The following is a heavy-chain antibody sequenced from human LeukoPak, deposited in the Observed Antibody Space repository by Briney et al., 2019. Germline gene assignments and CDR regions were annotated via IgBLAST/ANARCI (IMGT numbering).Heavy chain of an antibody. Sequence: PGGSLRLSCAASGFTFSSYAMTWVRQAPGKGLEWVSAIGAGGGSTYYADSVKGRFTISRDNSKNTLYLQMNSLRVEDTAVYYCAKDLQHSASPLDYWGQGTLVTVSS. CDR3: AKDLQHSASPLDY. CDR1: GFTFSSYA. CDR2: IGAGGGST. D-gene: IGHD2-21*01. V-gene: IGHV3-23*01. J-gene: IGHJ4*02.